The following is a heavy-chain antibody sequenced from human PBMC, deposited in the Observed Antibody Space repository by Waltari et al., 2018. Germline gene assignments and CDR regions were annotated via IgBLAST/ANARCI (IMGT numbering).Heavy chain of an antibody. Sequence: QVQLVQSGAEVKKPGSSVKVSCKASGGTFSSYAISWVRQAPGTGLEWMGGIIPILGIANYAQKFQGRVTITADKSTSTAYMELSSLRSEDTAVYYCASSGCSGGSCYSRFWFDYWGQGTLVTVSS. D-gene: IGHD2-15*01. V-gene: IGHV1-69*10. CDR2: IIPILGIA. CDR3: ASSGCSGGSCYSRFWFDY. CDR1: GGTFSSYA. J-gene: IGHJ4*02.